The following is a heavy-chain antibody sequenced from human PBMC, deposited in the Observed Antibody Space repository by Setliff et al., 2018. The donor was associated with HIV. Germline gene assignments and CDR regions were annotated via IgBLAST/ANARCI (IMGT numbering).Heavy chain of an antibody. V-gene: IGHV3-11*05. D-gene: IGHD6-13*01. CDR2: ISSISSYI. CDR3: AREDSSWYGSLDY. Sequence: GSLRLSCTVSGFSDSGFTFSDYYMSWIRQAPGKGLEWISYISSISSYINYADSVRGRFTISRDNAKNSLYLEMNTLRVEDMAVYYCAREDSSWYGSLDYWGQGTLVTVSS. CDR1: GFSDSGFTFSDYY. J-gene: IGHJ4*02.